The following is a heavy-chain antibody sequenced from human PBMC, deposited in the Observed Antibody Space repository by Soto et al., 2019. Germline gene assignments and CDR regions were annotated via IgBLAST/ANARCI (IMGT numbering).Heavy chain of an antibody. J-gene: IGHJ5*02. D-gene: IGHD4-17*01. CDR2: IYYSGST. Sequence: SETLSLTCSVSGGSISSSSYFWGWIRQPPGKGLEWIGSIYYSGSTYYNPSLKSRVTISVDTSKNQFSLKLSSVTAADTAVYYCARGTAGGDYALEKTRPLRWSDPSGPGPL. CDR1: GGSISSSSYF. CDR3: ARGTAGGDYALEKTRPLRWSDP. V-gene: IGHV4-39*07.